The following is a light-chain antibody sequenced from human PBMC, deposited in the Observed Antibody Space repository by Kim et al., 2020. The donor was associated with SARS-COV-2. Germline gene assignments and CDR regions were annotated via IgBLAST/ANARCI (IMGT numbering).Light chain of an antibody. CDR3: QSYDSSLSGWV. Sequence: ATISCSGRTSNVGACYDVHWYQQLPRPAPNPRTYSNSNRPSGVPDRFSGSKSGTSASLAITGLQAEDEADYYCQSYDSSLSGWVFGGGTKLTVL. V-gene: IGLV1-40*01. CDR1: TSNVGACYD. J-gene: IGLJ3*02. CDR2: SNS.